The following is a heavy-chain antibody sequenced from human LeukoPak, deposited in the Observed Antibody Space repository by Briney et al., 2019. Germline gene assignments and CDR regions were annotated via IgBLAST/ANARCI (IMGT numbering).Heavy chain of an antibody. Sequence: ASVKVSCKASGGTFSSYAISWVRQAPGQGLEWMGRIIPILGIANYAQKFQGRVTITADKSTSTAYMELSSLRSEDTAVYYCARGTLPSFKFDYWGQGTLVTVSS. CDR1: GGTFSSYA. D-gene: IGHD2-2*01. V-gene: IGHV1-69*04. J-gene: IGHJ4*02. CDR2: IIPILGIA. CDR3: ARGTLPSFKFDY.